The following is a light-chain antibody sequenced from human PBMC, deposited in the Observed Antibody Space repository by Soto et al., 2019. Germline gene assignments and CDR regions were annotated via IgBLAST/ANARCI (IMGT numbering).Light chain of an antibody. CDR2: EVT. CDR1: SSDVGGYDY. CDR3: SSDTGGHRPYV. J-gene: IGLJ1*01. Sequence: QSVLTQPPSASGSPGQSVTISCTATSSDVGGYDYVSWYEQHPGKAPKLMIYEVTIRPSGVSDRFSGSESGNTASLTVSGLQAEEEADYSCSSDTGGHRPYVLGAGTKVTV. V-gene: IGLV2-8*01.